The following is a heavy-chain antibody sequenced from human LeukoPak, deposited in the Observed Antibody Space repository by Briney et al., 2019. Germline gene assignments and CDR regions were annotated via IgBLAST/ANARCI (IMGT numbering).Heavy chain of an antibody. V-gene: IGHV3-30-3*01. CDR1: GFTFSSYA. Sequence: GRSLRLSCAASGFTFSSYAMHWVRQAPGKGLEWVAVISYDGSNKYYADSVKGRFTISRDNSKNTLYLQMNSLRAEDTAVYYCAKDARPVSAGYYMDVWGKGTTVTVSS. CDR2: ISYDGSNK. D-gene: IGHD6-25*01. J-gene: IGHJ6*03. CDR3: AKDARPVSAGYYMDV.